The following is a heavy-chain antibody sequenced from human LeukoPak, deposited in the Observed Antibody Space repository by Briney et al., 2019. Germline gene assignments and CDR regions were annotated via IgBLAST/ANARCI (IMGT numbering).Heavy chain of an antibody. Sequence: GGSLRLSCAASGFIFNNYGMHWVRQAPGKGLEWVAVISYYGSNKNYADAVKSRFTIPRDSSKNTVYLQMNSVRVEDTAVYYCAKDWAPYCGSDRYFNYWGQGTLVTVSS. CDR1: GFIFNNYG. V-gene: IGHV3-30*18. CDR3: AKDWAPYCGSDRYFNY. J-gene: IGHJ4*02. D-gene: IGHD2-21*02. CDR2: ISYYGSNK.